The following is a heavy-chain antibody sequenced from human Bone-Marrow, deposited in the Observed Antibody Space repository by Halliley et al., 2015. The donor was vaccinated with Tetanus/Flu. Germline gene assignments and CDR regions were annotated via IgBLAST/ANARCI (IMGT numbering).Heavy chain of an antibody. D-gene: IGHD6-13*01. CDR2: IDPGDPET. J-gene: IGHJ3*02. CDR3: ARQGAAAGIGEAFEI. Sequence: GTIDPGDPETRYSPSFKGRVTMSADKATRTAYLQWSSRKASDTAMYYCARQGAAAGIGEAFEIWGQGTFVTVSS. V-gene: IGHV5-51*01.